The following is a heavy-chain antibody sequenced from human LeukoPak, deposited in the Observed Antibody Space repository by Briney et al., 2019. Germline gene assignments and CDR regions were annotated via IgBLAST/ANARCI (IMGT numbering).Heavy chain of an antibody. CDR3: ARFLFRDIAVAGTGAFDI. D-gene: IGHD6-19*01. V-gene: IGHV4-59*01. CDR2: IYYSGST. CDR1: GGSFSSYY. J-gene: IGHJ3*02. Sequence: KPSETLSLTCAVYGGSFSSYYWSWIRQPPGKGLEWIGYIYYSGSTNYNPSLKSRVTISVDTSKNQFSLKLSSVTAADTAVYYCARFLFRDIAVAGTGAFDIWGQGTMVTVSS.